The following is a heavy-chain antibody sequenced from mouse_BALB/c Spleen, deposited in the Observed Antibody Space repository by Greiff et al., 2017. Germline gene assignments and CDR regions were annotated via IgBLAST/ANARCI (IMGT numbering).Heavy chain of an antibody. Sequence: EVQLVESGGGLVKPGGSLKLSCAASGFTFSSYAMSWVRQSPEKRLEWVAEISSGGSYTYYPDTVTGRFTISRDNAKNTLYLEMSSLRSEDTAMYYCARWATVGFDYWGQGTTLTVSS. CDR2: ISSGGSYT. V-gene: IGHV5-9-4*01. J-gene: IGHJ2*01. D-gene: IGHD1-1*01. CDR3: ARWATVGFDY. CDR1: GFTFSSYA.